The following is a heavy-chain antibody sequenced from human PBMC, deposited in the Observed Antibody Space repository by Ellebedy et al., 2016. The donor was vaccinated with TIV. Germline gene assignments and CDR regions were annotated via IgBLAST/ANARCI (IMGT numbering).Heavy chain of an antibody. Sequence: GSLRLSXTVSGGSISSYYWSWIRQPPGKGLEWIGYIYYSGSTNYNPSLKSRVTISVDTSKNQFSLKLSSVTAADTAVYYCARLPGYYDSSGYYFYYGMDVWGQGTTVTVSS. CDR1: GGSISSYY. V-gene: IGHV4-59*08. J-gene: IGHJ6*02. CDR2: IYYSGST. D-gene: IGHD3-22*01. CDR3: ARLPGYYDSSGYYFYYGMDV.